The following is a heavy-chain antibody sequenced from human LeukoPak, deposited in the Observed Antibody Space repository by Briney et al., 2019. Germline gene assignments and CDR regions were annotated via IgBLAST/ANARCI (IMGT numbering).Heavy chain of an antibody. CDR2: ISSSGRTM. D-gene: IGHD6-19*01. CDR3: ARVDSSGWYRVIDY. J-gene: IGHJ4*02. V-gene: IGHV3-48*03. Sequence: GGSLRLSCAASGFTFSSYEMQWVRQAPGKGLDWVSYISSSGRTMYYADSVKGRFTVSRDNAKNSLYLQMNSLRAEGTAVYYCARVDSSGWYRVIDYWGQGTLVTVSS. CDR1: GFTFSSYE.